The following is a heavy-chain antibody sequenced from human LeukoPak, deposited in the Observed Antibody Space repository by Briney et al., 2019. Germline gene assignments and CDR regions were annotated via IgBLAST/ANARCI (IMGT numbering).Heavy chain of an antibody. CDR3: ARDWGYYYYYGMYV. Sequence: AGSLRLSCAASGFTFSSYSMNWVRQAPGKGLEWVASISSSSSYIYYADSMKGRFTISRANYKNSLYLQMNSLRAEDTAVYYCARDWGYYYYYGMYVWGQGSPVTVSS. J-gene: IGHJ6*02. D-gene: IGHD3-16*01. V-gene: IGHV3-21*01. CDR2: ISSSSSYI. CDR1: GFTFSSYS.